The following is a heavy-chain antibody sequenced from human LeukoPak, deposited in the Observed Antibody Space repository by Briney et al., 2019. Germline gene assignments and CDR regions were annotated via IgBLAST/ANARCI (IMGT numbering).Heavy chain of an antibody. D-gene: IGHD3-22*01. CDR1: GYTFTSYG. CDR2: ISAYNGNT. Sequence: ASVKVSCKASGYTFTSYGISWVRQAPGQGLEWMGWISAYNGNTNYAQKLQGRVTMTTDTSTSTAYMELSRLRSDDTAVYYCARASYYYDSSGYPGYYFDYWGQGTLVTVSS. V-gene: IGHV1-18*01. J-gene: IGHJ4*02. CDR3: ARASYYYDSSGYPGYYFDY.